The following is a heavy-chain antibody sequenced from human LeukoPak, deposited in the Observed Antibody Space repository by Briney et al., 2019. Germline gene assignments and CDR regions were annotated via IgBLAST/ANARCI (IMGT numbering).Heavy chain of an antibody. CDR3: ARGRRRITMIVVAKRYFDL. Sequence: SETLSLTCAVYGGSFSGYYWSWIRQPPGKGLEWIGEINHSGSTNYNPSLKSRVTISVDTSKNQFSLKLSSVTAADTAVYYCARGRRRITMIVVAKRYFDLWGRGTLVTVSS. V-gene: IGHV4-34*01. CDR2: INHSGST. J-gene: IGHJ2*01. D-gene: IGHD3-22*01. CDR1: GGSFSGYY.